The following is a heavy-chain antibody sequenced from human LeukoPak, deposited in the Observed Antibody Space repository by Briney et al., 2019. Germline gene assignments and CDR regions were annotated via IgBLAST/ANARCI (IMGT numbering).Heavy chain of an antibody. CDR2: IDPNTGGT. CDR1: GYTFTGYY. CDR3: ASLYDIVGTTVDY. D-gene: IGHD1-26*01. V-gene: IGHV1-2*06. Sequence: GASVKVSCKASGYTFTGYYLQWVRQAPGQGLEWMGRIDPNTGGTKSAKNFQGRVTMTRDTSISTAYMALSGLRSDDTAVYYCASLYDIVGTTVDYWGQGTLVTVSS. J-gene: IGHJ4*02.